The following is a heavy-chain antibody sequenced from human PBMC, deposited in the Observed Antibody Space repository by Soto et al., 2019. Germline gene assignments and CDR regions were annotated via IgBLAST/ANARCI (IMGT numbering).Heavy chain of an antibody. J-gene: IGHJ6*02. CDR2: IYYSGST. CDR1: GGSISSYY. D-gene: IGHD2-2*01. Sequence: SETLSLTCTVSGGSISSYYWSWIRQPPGKGLEWIGYIYYSGSTNYNPSLKSRVTISVDTSKNQFSLKLSSVTAADTAVYYCARGDLGYCSSTSCYDGAYYYYYYGMDVWGQGTTVTVSS. V-gene: IGHV4-59*01. CDR3: ARGDLGYCSSTSCYDGAYYYYYYGMDV.